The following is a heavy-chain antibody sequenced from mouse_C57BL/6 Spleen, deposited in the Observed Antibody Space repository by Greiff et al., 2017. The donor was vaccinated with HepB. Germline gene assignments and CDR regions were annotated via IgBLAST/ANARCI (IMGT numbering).Heavy chain of an antibody. D-gene: IGHD1-1*02. Sequence: LVEPGASVKIPCKASGYTFTDYNMDWVKQSHGKSLEWIGDINPNNGGTIYNQKFKGKATLTVDKSSSTAYMELRSLTSEDTAVYYCARYYALGGFAYWGQGTLVTVSA. V-gene: IGHV1-18*01. CDR1: GYTFTDYN. J-gene: IGHJ3*01. CDR2: INPNNGGT. CDR3: ARYYALGGFAY.